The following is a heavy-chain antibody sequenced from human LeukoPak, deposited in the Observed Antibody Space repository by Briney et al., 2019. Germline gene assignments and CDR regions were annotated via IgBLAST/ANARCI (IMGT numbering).Heavy chain of an antibody. CDR3: ARLSTTAPMGPNWYFDL. Sequence: SETLSLTCTVSGGSISSSSYYWGWIRQPPGKGLEWIGSIYYSGSTYYNPSLKSRDTISVDTSKNQFSLKLSSVTAADTAVYYCARLSTTAPMGPNWYFDLWGRGTLATVSS. D-gene: IGHD4-17*01. CDR2: IYYSGST. CDR1: GGSISSSSYY. V-gene: IGHV4-39*01. J-gene: IGHJ2*01.